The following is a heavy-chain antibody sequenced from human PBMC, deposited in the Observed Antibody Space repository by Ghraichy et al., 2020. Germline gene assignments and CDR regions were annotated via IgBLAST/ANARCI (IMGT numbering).Heavy chain of an antibody. V-gene: IGHV3-21*01. J-gene: IGHJ4*02. CDR3: ARDTQNNGDYEYYFGY. CDR2: ISSSSSYI. CDR1: GFTFSSYS. D-gene: IGHD4-17*01. Sequence: GGSLRLSCAASGFTFSSYSMNWVRQAPGKGLEWVSSISSSSSYIYYADSVKGRFTISRDNAKNSLYLQMNSLRAEDTAVYYCARDTQNNGDYEYYFGYWGQGTLVTVSS.